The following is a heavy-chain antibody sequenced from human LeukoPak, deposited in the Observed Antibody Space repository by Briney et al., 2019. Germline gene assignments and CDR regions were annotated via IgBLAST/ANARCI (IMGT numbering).Heavy chain of an antibody. CDR1: GGSISSSTYY. V-gene: IGHV4-39*07. CDR2: IYYSGST. CDR3: ARGRFGGWPRGRYFDY. J-gene: IGHJ4*02. D-gene: IGHD6-19*01. Sequence: SETLSLTCTVSGGSISSSTYYWGWIRQPPGKGLEWIGSIYYSGSTYYNPSLKSRVTISVDTSKNQFSLKLSSVTAADTAVYYCARGRFGGWPRGRYFDYWGQGTLVTVSS.